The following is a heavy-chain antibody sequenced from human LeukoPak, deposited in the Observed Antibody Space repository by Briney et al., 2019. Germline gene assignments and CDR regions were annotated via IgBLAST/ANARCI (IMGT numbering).Heavy chain of an antibody. Sequence: QTGGSLRLSCAASGFAFSTYAMSWVRQAPGRGLEWVTFISGSGGSTHYAYSVKGRFTISRDDSKNTLYLQMNSLRAEDTAVYYCAKGSFSGFSTRADYWGQGTLVTVSS. J-gene: IGHJ4*02. V-gene: IGHV3-23*01. CDR1: GFAFSTYA. D-gene: IGHD5-12*01. CDR2: ISGSGGST. CDR3: AKGSFSGFSTRADY.